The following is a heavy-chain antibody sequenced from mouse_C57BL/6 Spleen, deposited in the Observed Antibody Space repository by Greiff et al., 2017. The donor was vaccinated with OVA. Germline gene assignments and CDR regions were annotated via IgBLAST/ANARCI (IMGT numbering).Heavy chain of an antibody. CDR3: ARDSNSHFDV. Sequence: EVKLMESGGGLVKPGGSLKLSCAASGFTFSDYGMHWVRQAPEKGLEWVAYISSGSSTIYYADTVKGRFTISRDNAKNTLFLQMTSLRSEDTAMYYCARDSNSHFDVWGTGTTVTVSS. V-gene: IGHV5-17*01. J-gene: IGHJ1*03. CDR1: GFTFSDYG. D-gene: IGHD2-5*01. CDR2: ISSGSSTI.